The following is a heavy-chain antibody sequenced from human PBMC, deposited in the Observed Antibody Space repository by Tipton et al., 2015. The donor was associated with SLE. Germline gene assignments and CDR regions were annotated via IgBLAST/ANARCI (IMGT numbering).Heavy chain of an antibody. J-gene: IGHJ4*02. CDR2: IYYSGST. V-gene: IGHV4-59*11. CDR1: GGSISSHY. Sequence: TLSLTCTVSGGSISSHYWSWIRQPPGKGLEWIGYIYYSGSTNYNPSLKSRVTISVDTSKNQLSLKLSSVTAADTAVYYCARVGDFWSGYPFDYWGQGTLVTVSS. CDR3: ARVGDFWSGYPFDY. D-gene: IGHD3-3*01.